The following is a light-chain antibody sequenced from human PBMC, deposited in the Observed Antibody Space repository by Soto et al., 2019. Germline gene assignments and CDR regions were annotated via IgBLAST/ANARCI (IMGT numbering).Light chain of an antibody. V-gene: IGKV3-20*01. J-gene: IGKJ1*01. CDR1: QSAASSY. CDR3: HHFGSLPET. Sequence: EVVLTQSPGTLSLSPGERVTLSCRASQSAASSYLAWYQQKPGRAPRLLFYSASSRATGIPDRFSGSGSGTDFTLTISRLEPEDFAVYYCHHFGSLPETFGQGTNVE. CDR2: SAS.